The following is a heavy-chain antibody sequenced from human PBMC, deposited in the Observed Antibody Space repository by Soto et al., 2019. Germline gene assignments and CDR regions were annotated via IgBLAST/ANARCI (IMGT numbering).Heavy chain of an antibody. CDR1: GFTFSSYA. CDR3: AKDIRFYEILTGPLNRFDP. J-gene: IGHJ5*02. CDR2: ISGSGGST. D-gene: IGHD3-9*01. Sequence: GGSLRLSCAASGFTFSSYAMTWVRQAPGKGLEWVSAISGSGGSTYYADSVKGRFTISRDNSKNTLYLQMSSLRAEDTAVYYCAKDIRFYEILTGPLNRFDPWGQGTLVTVS. V-gene: IGHV3-23*01.